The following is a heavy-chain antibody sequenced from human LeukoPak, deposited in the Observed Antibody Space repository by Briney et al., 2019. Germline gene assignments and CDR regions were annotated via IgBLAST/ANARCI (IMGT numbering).Heavy chain of an antibody. CDR1: GYSISSGYY. D-gene: IGHD2-15*01. V-gene: IGHV4-38-2*02. CDR2: IYHSGST. J-gene: IGHJ6*03. CDR3: ARGQRYCSGGSCYSRDYYYYYMDV. Sequence: SETLSLTCTVSGYSISSGYYWGWIRQPPGKGLEWIGSIYHSGSTYYNPSLKSRVTISEDTSKNQFSLKLSSVTAADTAVYYCARGQRYCSGGSCYSRDYYYYYMDVWGKGTTVTVSS.